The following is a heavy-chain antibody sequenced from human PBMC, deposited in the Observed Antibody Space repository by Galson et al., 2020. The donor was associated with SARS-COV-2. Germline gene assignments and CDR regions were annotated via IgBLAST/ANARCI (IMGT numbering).Heavy chain of an antibody. J-gene: IGHJ4*02. CDR3: ATELAIFGVVGLSATKVDY. CDR2: FDPEDGET. CDR1: GYTLTELS. D-gene: IGHD3-3*01. V-gene: IGHV1-24*01. Sequence: ASVKVSCKVSGYTLTELSMHWVRQAPGKGLEWMGGFDPEDGETIYAQKFQGRVTMTEDTSTDTAYMELSSLRSEDTAVYYCATELAIFGVVGLSATKVDYWGQGTLVTVSS.